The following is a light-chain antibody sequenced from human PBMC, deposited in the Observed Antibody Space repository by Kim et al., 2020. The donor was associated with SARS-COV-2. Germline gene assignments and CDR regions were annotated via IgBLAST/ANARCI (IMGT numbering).Light chain of an antibody. CDR1: NIEDKN. V-gene: IGLV3-9*01. Sequence: VALGQTARITCGGNNIEDKNVHWYQRKPGQAPVLVIYRDNKRPSEISDRFSGSNSGNTATLTISRAQAGDEADYYCQVWDSSSGVFGGGTKVTVL. J-gene: IGLJ3*02. CDR2: RDN. CDR3: QVWDSSSGV.